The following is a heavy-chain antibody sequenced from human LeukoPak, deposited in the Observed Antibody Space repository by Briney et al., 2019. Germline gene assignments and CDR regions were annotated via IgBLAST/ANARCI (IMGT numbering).Heavy chain of an antibody. CDR3: AKTGGYYDTSDLYRPDVFDI. CDR2: ISGTGGNT. J-gene: IGHJ3*02. Sequence: PGGSLRLSCEASGFTLSSFEMTWVRQAPGKGLEWVSAISGTGGNTFYTDSVTGRFTISRDNSKNTLYVQMNSLRAEDTAVYYCAKTGGYYDTSDLYRPDVFDIWGQGTVVTVSS. CDR1: GFTLSSFE. D-gene: IGHD3-22*01. V-gene: IGHV3-23*01.